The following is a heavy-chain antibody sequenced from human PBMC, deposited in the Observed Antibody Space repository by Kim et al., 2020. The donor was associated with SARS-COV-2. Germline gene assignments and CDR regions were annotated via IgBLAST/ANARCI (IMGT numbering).Heavy chain of an antibody. CDR2: IIPIFGTA. V-gene: IGHV1-69*13. Sequence: SVKVSCKASGGTFSSYAISWVRQAPGQGLEWMGGIIPIFGTANYAQKFQGRVTITADESTSTAYMELSSLRSEDTAVYYCARFGKWLRQRTRYYFDYWGQGTLVTVSS. CDR3: ARFGKWLRQRTRYYFDY. D-gene: IGHD5-12*01. CDR1: GGTFSSYA. J-gene: IGHJ4*02.